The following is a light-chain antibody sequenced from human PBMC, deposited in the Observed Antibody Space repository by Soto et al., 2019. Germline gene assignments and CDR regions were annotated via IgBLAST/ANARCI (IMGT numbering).Light chain of an antibody. J-gene: IGKJ3*01. Sequence: IPLTHSPAILSLSPGERATLSCRASQNVETYLAWSQQTPGQPPRLLIYDTSKRSSGIPARFSGSGSGTDFTLTINSLEPEDCAVYFCQQRRNWVSFGPGTRVD. CDR2: DTS. CDR1: QNVETY. V-gene: IGKV3-11*01. CDR3: QQRRNWVS.